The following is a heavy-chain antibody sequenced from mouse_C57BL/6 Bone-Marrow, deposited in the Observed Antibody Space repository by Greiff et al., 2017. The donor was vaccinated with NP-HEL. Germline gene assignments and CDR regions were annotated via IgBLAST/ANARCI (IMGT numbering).Heavy chain of an antibody. J-gene: IGHJ4*01. V-gene: IGHV1-82*01. CDR2: IYPGDGDT. CDR3: ARGGVGAMDY. Sequence: QVQLQQSGPELVKPGASVKISCKASGYAFSSSWMNWVKQRPGKGLEWIGRIYPGDGDTNYNGKFKGKATLTADKSSSTAYMQLSSLTSEDSAVYFCARGGVGAMDYWGQGTSVTVSS. CDR1: GYAFSSSW. D-gene: IGHD3-1*01.